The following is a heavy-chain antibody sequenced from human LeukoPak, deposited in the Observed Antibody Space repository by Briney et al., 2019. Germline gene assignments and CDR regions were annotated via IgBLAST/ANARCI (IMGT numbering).Heavy chain of an antibody. Sequence: GGSLRLSCPASGFTFSSYAMTWARQPPGRGLEWVSAISGSGGSTYYADSVKGRFTISRDNSKNTLYLQMNSLRAEDTAVYYCAKRLVPATDLFDYWGQGTLVTVSS. V-gene: IGHV3-23*01. CDR3: AKRLVPATDLFDY. J-gene: IGHJ4*02. D-gene: IGHD2-2*01. CDR1: GFTFSSYA. CDR2: ISGSGGST.